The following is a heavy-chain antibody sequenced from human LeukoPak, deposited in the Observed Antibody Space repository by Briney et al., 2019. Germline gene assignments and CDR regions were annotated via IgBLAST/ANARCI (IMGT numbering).Heavy chain of an antibody. V-gene: IGHV4-4*09. Sequence: SETLSLTCTVSGGSISSYYWSWIRQPPGKGLEWIGYIYTSGSTNYNPSLKSRVTISVDTSKNQFSLKLSSVTAADTAVYYCARLPYTYGDYYFDYWGQGTLVTVSS. CDR3: ARLPYTYGDYYFDY. J-gene: IGHJ4*02. D-gene: IGHD4-17*01. CDR1: GGSISSYY. CDR2: IYTSGST.